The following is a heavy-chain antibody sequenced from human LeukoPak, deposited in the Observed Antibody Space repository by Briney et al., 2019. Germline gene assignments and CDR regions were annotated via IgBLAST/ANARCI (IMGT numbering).Heavy chain of an antibody. J-gene: IGHJ6*02. D-gene: IGHD2-2*02. CDR2: ISGRGGST. V-gene: IGHV3-23*01. Sequence: PGGSLRLSCAPSRITFSRYAMSWVRQAPGKGLEWVSDISGRGGSTYYANSVKGRFTISRDNSKNALYLQMNSLRAEDTAVYDCAKLDIVVGPAAIGSYGMDVWGQGTTVTVS. CDR1: RITFSRYA. CDR3: AKLDIVVGPAAIGSYGMDV.